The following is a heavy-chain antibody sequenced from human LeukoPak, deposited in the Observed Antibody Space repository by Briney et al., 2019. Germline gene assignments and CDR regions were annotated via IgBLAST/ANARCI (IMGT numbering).Heavy chain of an antibody. J-gene: IGHJ5*02. CDR2: INARGDT. Sequence: SETLSLTCAVYGWSFNDYYWNWIRQPPGKGMEWIGEINARGDTNYNPSLKSRVTISVDTSKKQFSLRLTSMIAADTALYYCARGQVPAARGYNWFDPWGQGTLVTVSS. V-gene: IGHV4-34*01. D-gene: IGHD2-2*01. CDR3: ARGQVPAARGYNWFDP. CDR1: GWSFNDYY.